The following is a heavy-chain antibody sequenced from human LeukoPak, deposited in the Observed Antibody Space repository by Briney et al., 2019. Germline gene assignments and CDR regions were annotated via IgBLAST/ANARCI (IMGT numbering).Heavy chain of an antibody. D-gene: IGHD3-3*01. CDR2: INHSGST. Sequence: PSETLSLTCAVYGGSFSGYYWSWIRQPPGKGLEWIGEINHSGSTNYNPSLKSRATISVDTSKNQFSLKLSSVTAADTAVYYCARVRITIFGVVIRGHYYYYMDVWGKGTTVTVSS. CDR3: ARVRITIFGVVIRGHYYYYMDV. J-gene: IGHJ6*03. V-gene: IGHV4-34*01. CDR1: GGSFSGYY.